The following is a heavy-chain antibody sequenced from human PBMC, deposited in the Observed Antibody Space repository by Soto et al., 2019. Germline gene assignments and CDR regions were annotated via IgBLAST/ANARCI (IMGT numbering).Heavy chain of an antibody. V-gene: IGHV4-34*01. Sequence: SETLSLTCAVYVGSFSGYYWSWIRQPPGKGLEWIGEINHSGRTNYNPSLKSRVTVSVDKSKNQFSLKLSSVTAADTAVYYCASRKMGSWTDFDSWGQGILVTVSS. CDR3: ASRKMGSWTDFDS. CDR1: VGSFSGYY. J-gene: IGHJ4*02. CDR2: INHSGRT. D-gene: IGHD6-13*01.